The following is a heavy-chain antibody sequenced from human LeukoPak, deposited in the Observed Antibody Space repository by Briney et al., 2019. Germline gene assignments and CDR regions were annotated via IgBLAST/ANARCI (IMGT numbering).Heavy chain of an antibody. V-gene: IGHV1-18*01. J-gene: IGHJ3*02. CDR1: GYTFTSYG. Sequence: ASVKVSCKASGYTFTSYGISWVRQAPGQGLEWMGWISAYNGNTNYAQKLQGRVTMTTDTSTCTAYMELSSLRSEDTAVYYCARNRVGGQNAFDIWGQGTMVTVSS. D-gene: IGHD4-23*01. CDR2: ISAYNGNT. CDR3: ARNRVGGQNAFDI.